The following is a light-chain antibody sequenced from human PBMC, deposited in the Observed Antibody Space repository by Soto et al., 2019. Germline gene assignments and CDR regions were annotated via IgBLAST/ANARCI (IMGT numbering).Light chain of an antibody. J-gene: IGKJ2*01. CDR3: MQALQTPAT. CDR1: QSLLHSNGHKY. V-gene: IGKV2-28*01. Sequence: DIVMTRSPLALPVTPGEPASISCRSSQSLLHSNGHKYLDWYLQKPGQSPQLLIYLRSNRASGVPDRFSGSGSGTDFTLRISRVEAEDVGVYYCMQALQTPATFGQGTKLEIK. CDR2: LRS.